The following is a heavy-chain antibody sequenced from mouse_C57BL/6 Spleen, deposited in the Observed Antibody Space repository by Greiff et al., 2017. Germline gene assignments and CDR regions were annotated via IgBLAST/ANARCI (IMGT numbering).Heavy chain of an antibody. CDR2: INPYNGGT. J-gene: IGHJ2*01. D-gene: IGHD2-4*01. Sequence: EVKLMESGPVLVKPGASVKMSCKASGYTFTDYYMNWVKQSHGKSLEWIGVINPYNGGTSYNQKFKGKATLTVDKSSSTAYMELNSLTSEDSAVYYCARSYNDYDEDYWGQGTTLTVSS. V-gene: IGHV1-19*01. CDR1: GYTFTDYY. CDR3: ARSYNDYDEDY.